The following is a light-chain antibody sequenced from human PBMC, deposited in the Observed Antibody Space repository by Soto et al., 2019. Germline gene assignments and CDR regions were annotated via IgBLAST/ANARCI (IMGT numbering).Light chain of an antibody. V-gene: IGLV2-14*03. Sequence: QSALTQPASVSGSLGQSITISCTGTTRDVGAYNYVSWYQQHPGKAPQLVIYDVTNRPSGVSNRFSGSKSANTASLTISGLQAEDEADYYCSSYTSSSTLVFGGGTKVTVL. CDR3: SSYTSSSTLV. J-gene: IGLJ3*02. CDR2: DVT. CDR1: TRDVGAYNY.